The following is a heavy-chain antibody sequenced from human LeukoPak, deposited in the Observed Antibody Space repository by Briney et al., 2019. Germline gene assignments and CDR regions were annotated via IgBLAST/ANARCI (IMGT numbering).Heavy chain of an antibody. CDR3: AKEYLENADYDSMDDY. CDR1: GFTFSSYA. D-gene: IGHD4-17*01. J-gene: IGHJ4*02. CDR2: ISGSGGST. V-gene: IGHV3-23*01. Sequence: GGSLRLSCAASGFTFSSYAMSWVRQAPGKGLEWVSAISGSGGSTYYADSVKGRFTISRDNSKNTLYLQMNSLRAEDTAVYYCAKEYLENADYDSMDDYWGQGTLVTVSS.